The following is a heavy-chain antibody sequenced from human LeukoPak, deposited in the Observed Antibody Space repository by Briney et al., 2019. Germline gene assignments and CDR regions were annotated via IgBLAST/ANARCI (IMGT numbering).Heavy chain of an antibody. J-gene: IGHJ6*04. CDR1: GGTLSGYA. D-gene: IGHD3-3*02. CDR2: IIPIYGTP. CDR3: ARGKLGYYYYRMDA. V-gene: IGHV1-69*05. Sequence: SVKVSCKASGGTLSGYAISWVRQAPGQGLEWMGGIIPIYGTPHSAQKFQGRVTITTDESTSTAFMDLSSLRSEDTAVYYCARGKLGYYYYRMDAWGKGTTVTVPS.